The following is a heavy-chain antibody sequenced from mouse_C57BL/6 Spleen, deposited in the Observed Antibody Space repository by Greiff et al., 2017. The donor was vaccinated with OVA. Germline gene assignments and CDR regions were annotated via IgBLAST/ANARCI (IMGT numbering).Heavy chain of an antibody. CDR2: IDPSDSET. D-gene: IGHD3-2*02. CDR1: GYTFTSYW. CDR3: ASPDSSGSYFAY. J-gene: IGHJ3*01. Sequence: VQLQQPGAELVRPGSSVKLSCKASGYTFTSYWMHWVKQRPIQGLEWIGNIDPSDSETHYNQKFKDKATLTVDKSSSTAYMQLSSLTSEDSAVYYCASPDSSGSYFAYWGQGTLVTVSA. V-gene: IGHV1-52*01.